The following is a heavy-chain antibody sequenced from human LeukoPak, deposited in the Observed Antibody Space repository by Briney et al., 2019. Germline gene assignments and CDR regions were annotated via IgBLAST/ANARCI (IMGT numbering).Heavy chain of an antibody. D-gene: IGHD2/OR15-2a*01. V-gene: IGHV3-30*02. Sequence: PGGSLRLSCAASGFTFSSYGMHWVRQAPGKGLEWVAFIRYDGSHEYYADYVKGRFTISRDNSKNTLYLQMNSLRAEDTAVYYCAEDVTGSGYWGQGILVTVSS. CDR2: IRYDGSHE. J-gene: IGHJ4*02. CDR1: GFTFSSYG. CDR3: AEDVTGSGY.